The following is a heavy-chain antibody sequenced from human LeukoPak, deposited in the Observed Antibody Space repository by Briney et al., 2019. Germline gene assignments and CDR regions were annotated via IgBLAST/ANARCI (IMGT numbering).Heavy chain of an antibody. CDR2: TYYRSKWYN. D-gene: IGHD2-2*01. Sequence: SQTLSLTCAISGDSVSSNSAAWNWIRQSPSRGLEWLGRTYYRSKWYNDYAVSVKSRITINPDTSKNQFSLQLNPVTPEDTAVYYCAREGSKIVVPAATPHFYYGMDVWGQGTTVTVSS. CDR3: AREGSKIVVPAATPHFYYGMDV. CDR1: GDSVSSNSAA. V-gene: IGHV6-1*01. J-gene: IGHJ6*02.